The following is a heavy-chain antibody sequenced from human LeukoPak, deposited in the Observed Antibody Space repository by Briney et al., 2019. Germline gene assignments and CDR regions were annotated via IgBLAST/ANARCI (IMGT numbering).Heavy chain of an antibody. Sequence: PGRSLRLSCAASGFTFSSYAMHWVRQAPGKGLEWVAVISYDGSNKYYADSVKGRFTISRDNSKNTLYLQMNSLRAEDTAVYYCAKDKSRDTAMVTSFDYWGQGTLVTVSS. J-gene: IGHJ4*02. CDR1: GFTFSSYA. D-gene: IGHD5-18*01. V-gene: IGHV3-30*04. CDR3: AKDKSRDTAMVTSFDY. CDR2: ISYDGSNK.